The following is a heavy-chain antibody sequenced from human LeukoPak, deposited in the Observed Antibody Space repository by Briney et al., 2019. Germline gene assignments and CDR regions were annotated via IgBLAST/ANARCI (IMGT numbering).Heavy chain of an antibody. V-gene: IGHV1-18*01. D-gene: IGHD2-21*02. CDR1: GYTFTSYG. J-gene: IGHJ6*02. CDR3: ARGTLVVTGHYVMDV. Sequence: ASVKVSCKASGYTFTSYGIGWVRQAPGQGLEWMGWISAYNGNTNYAQKLQGRVTMTTDTSTSTAYMELRSLRSDDTAVYFCARGTLVVTGHYVMDVWGQGTTVTVSS. CDR2: ISAYNGNT.